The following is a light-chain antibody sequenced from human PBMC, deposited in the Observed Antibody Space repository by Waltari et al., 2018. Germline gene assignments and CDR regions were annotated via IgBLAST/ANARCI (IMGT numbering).Light chain of an antibody. CDR2: KAS. Sequence: DIQMTQSPSPLSASVGDRAHLTCRASQSISSWLAWYQQKPGKAPKLLIYKASSLESGVPSRFSGSGSGTEFTLTISSLQPDDFATYYCQQYNSYSWTFGQGTKVEIK. CDR1: QSISSW. CDR3: QQYNSYSWT. J-gene: IGKJ1*01. V-gene: IGKV1-5*03.